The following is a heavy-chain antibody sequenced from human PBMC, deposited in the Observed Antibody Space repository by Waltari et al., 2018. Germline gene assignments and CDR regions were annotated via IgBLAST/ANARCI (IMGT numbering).Heavy chain of an antibody. CDR3: AASSALMVRGVTAIDY. Sequence: QVQLVQSGAEVKKPGASVKVSCKASGYTFTSYDINWVRQATGQGLEWMGWMNPKSVNTGFAQKFQGRVTMTRNTSISTAYMELSSLRSEDTAVYYWAASSALMVRGVTAIDYWGQGTLVTVSS. D-gene: IGHD3-10*01. V-gene: IGHV1-8*01. J-gene: IGHJ4*02. CDR1: GYTFTSYD. CDR2: MNPKSVNT.